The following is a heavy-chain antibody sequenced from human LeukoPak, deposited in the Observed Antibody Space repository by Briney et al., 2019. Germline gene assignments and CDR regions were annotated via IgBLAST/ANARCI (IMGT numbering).Heavy chain of an antibody. J-gene: IGHJ3*02. CDR3: AREDDTIADNTFDI. Sequence: SETLSLTCTVSGYSISSGYYWGWIRQPPEKGLEWIGSIYHSGSTYYNPSLKSRVTISVDTSKNHFSLKVHSVTAADTAVYYCAREDDTIADNTFDIWGQGTVVTVSS. CDR2: IYHSGST. CDR1: GYSISSGYY. D-gene: IGHD6-13*01. V-gene: IGHV4-38-2*02.